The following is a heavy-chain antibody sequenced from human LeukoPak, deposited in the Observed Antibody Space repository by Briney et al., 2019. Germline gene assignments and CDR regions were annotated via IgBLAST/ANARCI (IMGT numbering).Heavy chain of an antibody. CDR3: AGDSTPYDSSGYCYDY. CDR2: ISGSGGST. V-gene: IGHV3-23*01. J-gene: IGHJ4*02. D-gene: IGHD3-22*01. CDR1: GFTFSSYA. Sequence: GGSLRLSCAASGFTFSSYAMSWVRQAPGKGLEWVSAISGSGGSTYYADSVKGRFTISRDNSKNTLYLQMNSLRAEDTAVYYCAGDSTPYDSSGYCYDYWGQGTLVTVSS.